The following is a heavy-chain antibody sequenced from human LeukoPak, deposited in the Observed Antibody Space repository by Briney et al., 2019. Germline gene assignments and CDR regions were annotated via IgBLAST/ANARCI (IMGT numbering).Heavy chain of an antibody. D-gene: IGHD2-2*01. CDR3: AKARNAYHFDY. CDR2: ISGSGGNT. Sequence: GGSLRLSCAASGFTFSSYAMTWVRQAPGKGLEWVSAISGSGGNTYYADSVKGRFTISRDNSKNTLYLQMNSLRAEDTAVYYCAKARNAYHFDYWGQGTLVTVSS. CDR1: GFTFSSYA. J-gene: IGHJ4*02. V-gene: IGHV3-23*01.